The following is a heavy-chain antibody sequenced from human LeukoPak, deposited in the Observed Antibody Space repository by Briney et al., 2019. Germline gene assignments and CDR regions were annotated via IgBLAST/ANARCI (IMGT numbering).Heavy chain of an antibody. V-gene: IGHV3-74*01. Sequence: GGSLRLSCAASGFTFSSYWMNWVRQAPGKGLVWVSPIHPDGKNTAYADSVKGRFTISRDNAKNSLFLQMNRLRAEDAAVYYCAELGITMIGWVWGEGATFT. D-gene: IGHD3-10*02. J-gene: IGHJ6*02. CDR2: IHPDGKNT. CDR3: AELGITMIGWV. CDR1: GFTFSSYW.